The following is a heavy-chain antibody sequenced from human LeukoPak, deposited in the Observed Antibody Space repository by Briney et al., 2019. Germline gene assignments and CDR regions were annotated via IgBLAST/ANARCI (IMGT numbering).Heavy chain of an antibody. D-gene: IGHD3-9*01. CDR3: ARGKNYDILTGYYGWGAFDI. CDR1: GYTFTSYG. V-gene: IGHV1-18*01. Sequence: GASVKVSCKASGYTFTSYGISWVRQAPGQGLEWMGWISAYNGNTNYAQKLQGRVTMTTDTSTSTAYMELSSLRSEDTAVYYCARGKNYDILTGYYGWGAFDIWGQGTMVTVSS. J-gene: IGHJ3*02. CDR2: ISAYNGNT.